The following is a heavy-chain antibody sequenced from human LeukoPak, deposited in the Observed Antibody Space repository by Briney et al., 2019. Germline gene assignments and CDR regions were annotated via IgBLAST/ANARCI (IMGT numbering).Heavy chain of an antibody. CDR1: GFTFSSYW. CDR3: ARAQWLVPEVPFDI. D-gene: IGHD6-19*01. V-gene: IGHV3-7*01. Sequence: PGGSLRLSCAASGFTFSSYWMSWVRQAPGKGLEWVANIKQDGNEKDYVDSVRGRFTISRDNAKNSLYLQMNSLRAEDTAVYYCARAQWLVPEVPFDIWGQGTMVTVSS. CDR2: IKQDGNEK. J-gene: IGHJ3*02.